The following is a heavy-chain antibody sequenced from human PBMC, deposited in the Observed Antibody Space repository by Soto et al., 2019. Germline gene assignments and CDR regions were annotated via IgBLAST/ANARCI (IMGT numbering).Heavy chain of an antibody. J-gene: IGHJ4*02. CDR3: ATGSGGSRPYYFDY. V-gene: IGHV3-23*01. Sequence: EVQLLESGGDLVQPGGSLRLSCAASGFTFSSYAMSWVRQALGKGLEWVSAITGGGGSTYSADSVKGRFTISRDNSKNTLYLQMNSLRAEDAAVYYCATGSGGSRPYYFDYWGQGSLVTVSS. D-gene: IGHD2-15*01. CDR1: GFTFSSYA. CDR2: ITGGGGST.